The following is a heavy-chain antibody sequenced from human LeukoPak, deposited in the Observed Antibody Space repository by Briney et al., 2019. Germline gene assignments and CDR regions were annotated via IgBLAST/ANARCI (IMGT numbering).Heavy chain of an antibody. D-gene: IGHD2-2*01. J-gene: IGHJ4*02. V-gene: IGHV1-18*01. CDR1: GYTFTSYG. Sequence: ASVNVSCKASGYTFTSYGISWVRQAPGQGLEWMGWISGHNGNRNYAQKLQGRVTMTTDTSTSTAYMEVRSLRPDDTAVYYCARHCSSTSCYWDYFDYWGQGTLVTVSS. CDR2: ISGHNGNR. CDR3: ARHCSSTSCYWDYFDY.